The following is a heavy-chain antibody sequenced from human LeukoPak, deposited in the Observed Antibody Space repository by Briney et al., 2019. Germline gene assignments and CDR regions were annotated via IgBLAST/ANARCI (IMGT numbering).Heavy chain of an antibody. CDR3: TSNDASDV. CDR1: GFIFSNTW. CDR2: IKTKINAGAT. J-gene: IGHJ3*01. Sequence: GGSLRLSCAASGFIFSNTWMNWVRQAPGKGLEWVGRIKTKINAGATDYAAPVKGRFAISRDDSKNTLYLQMNSLKTEDTALYYCTSNDASDVWGQGTMVTVSS. V-gene: IGHV3-15*05.